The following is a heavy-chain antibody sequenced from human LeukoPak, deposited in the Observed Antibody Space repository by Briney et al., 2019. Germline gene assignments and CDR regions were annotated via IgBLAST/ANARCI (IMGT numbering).Heavy chain of an antibody. CDR2: INHSGTT. CDR1: GGSFSGYY. D-gene: IGHD5-24*01. Sequence: SETLSLTCAIYGGSFSGYYWSWIRQPPGKGLEWIGEINHSGTTNYNSSLKSRVTMSVDTSKSQFSLKLRSVTAADTAVYYCARGGATILAFDVWGQGTVVTVSS. CDR3: ARGGATILAFDV. J-gene: IGHJ3*01. V-gene: IGHV4-34*01.